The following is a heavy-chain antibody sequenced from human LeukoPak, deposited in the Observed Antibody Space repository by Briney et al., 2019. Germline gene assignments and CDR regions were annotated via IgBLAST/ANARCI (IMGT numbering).Heavy chain of an antibody. CDR3: ATVEVAGTFDY. Sequence: GGSLRLSCAASGFTFDDYAMHWVRQAPGKGLEWVSGISWNSGSIGYADSVKGRFTISRDNAKNSLYLQMNSLRAEDTAVYYCATVEVAGTFDYWGQGTLVTVSS. CDR2: ISWNSGSI. D-gene: IGHD6-19*01. J-gene: IGHJ4*02. V-gene: IGHV3-9*01. CDR1: GFTFDDYA.